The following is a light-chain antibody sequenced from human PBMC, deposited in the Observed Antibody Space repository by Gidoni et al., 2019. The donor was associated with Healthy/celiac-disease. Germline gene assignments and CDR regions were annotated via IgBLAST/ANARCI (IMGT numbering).Light chain of an antibody. V-gene: IGKV3-15*01. J-gene: IGKJ1*01. CDR1: QCVSSN. CDR2: GAS. CDR3: QQYNNWPPGK. Sequence: EIVMTQSPATLSVSPGERATLSCRASQCVSSNLAWYQQKPGQAPRLLLYGASTRATGIPDRFSGSGSGTEFTLTISSLQSEDFAVYYCQQYNNWPPGKFXQGSKVEIK.